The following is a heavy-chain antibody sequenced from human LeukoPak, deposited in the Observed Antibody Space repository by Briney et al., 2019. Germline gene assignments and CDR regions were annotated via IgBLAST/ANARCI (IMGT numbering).Heavy chain of an antibody. J-gene: IGHJ4*02. V-gene: IGHV3-21*01. CDR3: ARDHVVVTAIFDY. CDR2: ISCSSSYI. Sequence: AGGSLRLSCAASGFTFSSYSMNWVRQAPGKGLEWVSSISCSSSYIYYADSVKGRFTISRDNAKNSLYLQMNSLRAEDTAVYYCARDHVVVTAIFDYWGQGTLVTVSS. CDR1: GFTFSSYS. D-gene: IGHD2-21*02.